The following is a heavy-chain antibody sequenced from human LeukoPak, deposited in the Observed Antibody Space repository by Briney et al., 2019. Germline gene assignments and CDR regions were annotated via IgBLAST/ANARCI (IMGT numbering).Heavy chain of an antibody. J-gene: IGHJ4*02. Sequence: GGSLRLSCAASGFTFSDYYMSWIRQAPGKGLEWVSYISSSGSTIYYADSVKGRFTISRDNAKNSLYLQMNSLRSDDTAVYYCARDLGNNWSLDYWGQGTLVTVSS. CDR2: ISSSGSTI. CDR1: GFTFSDYY. V-gene: IGHV3-11*01. D-gene: IGHD3-3*01. CDR3: ARDLGNNWSLDY.